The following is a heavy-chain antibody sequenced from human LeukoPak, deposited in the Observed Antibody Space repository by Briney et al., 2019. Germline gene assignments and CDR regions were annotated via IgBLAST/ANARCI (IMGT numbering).Heavy chain of an antibody. J-gene: IGHJ4*02. D-gene: IGHD2-15*01. CDR3: ARGPHCSGGSCHSVSDY. V-gene: IGHV4-61*02. CDR1: GGSMSSGSYY. CDR2: IYTSGST. Sequence: PSQTLSLTCTVSGGSMSSGSYYWSWIRPPAGKGLEWIGRIYTSGSTNYNPSLKSRVTISIDTSKNQFSLKLSSVTAADTAVYYCARGPHCSGGSCHSVSDYWGQGTLVTVSS.